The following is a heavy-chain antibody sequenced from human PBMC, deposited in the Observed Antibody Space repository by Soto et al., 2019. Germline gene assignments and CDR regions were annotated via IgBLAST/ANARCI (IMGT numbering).Heavy chain of an antibody. CDR3: ARHTDFWSGYYYYGMDV. CDR2: IYPGDSDT. D-gene: IGHD3-3*01. CDR1: GYSFTSYW. Sequence: GESLKISCKGPGYSFTSYWIGWVRQMPGKGLEWMGIIYPGDSDTRYSPSFQGQVTISADKSISTAYLQWSSLKASDTAMYYCARHTDFWSGYYYYGMDVWVQGTTVTVSS. V-gene: IGHV5-51*01. J-gene: IGHJ6*02.